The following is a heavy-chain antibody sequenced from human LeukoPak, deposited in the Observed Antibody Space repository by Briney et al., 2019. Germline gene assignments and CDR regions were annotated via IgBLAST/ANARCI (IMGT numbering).Heavy chain of an antibody. J-gene: IGHJ4*02. V-gene: IGHV3-48*03. CDR3: ARGSYDSVD. Sequence: GGSLRLSCAASGFTFSSYEMNWVRQAPGKGLEWVSYISSGASTIYYADSVKGRFTISRDNAKNSLYLQMNSLRAEDTAVYYCARGSYDSVDWGQGTLVTVSS. CDR1: GFTFSSYE. CDR2: ISSGASTI. D-gene: IGHD5-12*01.